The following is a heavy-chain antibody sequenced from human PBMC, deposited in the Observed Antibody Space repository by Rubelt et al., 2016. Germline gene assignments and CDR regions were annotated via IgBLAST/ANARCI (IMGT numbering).Heavy chain of an antibody. V-gene: IGHV3-7*03. J-gene: IGHJ6*02. D-gene: IGHD3-22*01. CDR2: IKFDEIET. CDR3: ARGRGGYDSSGYYYYYYGKDV. Sequence: GKGLEWVANIKFDEIETYSVDSVKGRFTISRDNAKNSLFLQMNSLRAEDTAVYYCARGRGGYDSSGYYYYYYGKDVWGPGTTVTVSS.